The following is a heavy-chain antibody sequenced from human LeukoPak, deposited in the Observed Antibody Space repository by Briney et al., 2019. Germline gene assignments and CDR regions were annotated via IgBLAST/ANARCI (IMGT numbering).Heavy chain of an antibody. CDR3: ARDLSSDWRNPYYFDY. D-gene: IGHD3-22*01. CDR1: GYTYRSYG. Sequence: ASVKVSCKASGYTYRSYGISWVRQAPEQGLEWMGWISVYNGNTNYAQKLQGRVTMTTDTSTSTAYMELRSLRSDDTAVYYCARDLSSDWRNPYYFDYWGQGTLVTVSS. V-gene: IGHV1-18*01. J-gene: IGHJ4*02. CDR2: ISVYNGNT.